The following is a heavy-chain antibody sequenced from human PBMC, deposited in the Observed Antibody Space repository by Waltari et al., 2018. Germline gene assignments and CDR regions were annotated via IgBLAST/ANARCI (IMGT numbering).Heavy chain of an antibody. CDR2: IYSGGST. CDR3: ARDVEAYSSSSRRFDY. Sequence: EVQLLESGGGLVQPGGSLRLSCAASGFTFSSYAMSWVRQAPGKGLEWVSVIYSGGSTYYAASVKGRFTISRDNSKNSLYLQMNSLRAEDTAVYYCARDVEAYSSSSRRFDYWGQGTLVTVSS. J-gene: IGHJ4*02. V-gene: IGHV3-23*03. D-gene: IGHD6-6*01. CDR1: GFTFSSYA.